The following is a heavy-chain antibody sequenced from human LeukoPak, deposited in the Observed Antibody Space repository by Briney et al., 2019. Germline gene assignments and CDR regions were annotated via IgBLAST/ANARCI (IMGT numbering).Heavy chain of an antibody. CDR1: GFTFSSYG. CDR2: IRYDGSNK. V-gene: IGHV3-30*02. CDR3: ARGEDSSGYRNWFDP. J-gene: IGHJ5*02. Sequence: GGSLRLSCAASGFTFSSYGMHWVRQAPGKGLEWVAFIRYDGSNKYYADSVKGRFTISRDNSKNTLYLQMNSLRAEGTAVYYCARGEDSSGYRNWFDPWGQGTLVTVSS. D-gene: IGHD3-22*01.